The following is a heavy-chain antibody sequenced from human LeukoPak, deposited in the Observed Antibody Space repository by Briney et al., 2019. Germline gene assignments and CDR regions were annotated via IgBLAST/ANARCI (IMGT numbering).Heavy chain of an antibody. CDR3: AKMASYSSSWADC. Sequence: PGGSLRLSCAASGFTFSSYAMTWVRQAPGKGLEWVSGISGSGGDTYYADSVKGRFTVSRDNSKNTLYLQMNSLRAEDTAVYYCAKMASYSSSWADCWGQGTLVTVSS. J-gene: IGHJ4*02. D-gene: IGHD6-13*01. V-gene: IGHV3-23*01. CDR1: GFTFSSYA. CDR2: ISGSGGDT.